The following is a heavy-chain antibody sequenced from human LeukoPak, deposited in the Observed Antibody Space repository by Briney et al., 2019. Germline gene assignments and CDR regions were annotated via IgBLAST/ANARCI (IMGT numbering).Heavy chain of an antibody. V-gene: IGHV1-46*01. Sequence: ASVTVSFTASGYTFTIYYMHWVRQAPGQGLEWMGIINPSGGSTSYAQKFQGRVTMTRDTSTSTVYMELSSLRSEDTAVYYCARGGRAKYYFDYWGQGTLVTVSS. CDR1: GYTFTIYY. J-gene: IGHJ4*02. CDR3: ARGGRAKYYFDY. CDR2: INPSGGST. D-gene: IGHD6-13*01.